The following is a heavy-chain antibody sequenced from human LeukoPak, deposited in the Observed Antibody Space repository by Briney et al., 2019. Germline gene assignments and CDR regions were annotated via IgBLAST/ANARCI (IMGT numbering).Heavy chain of an antibody. D-gene: IGHD5-12*01. V-gene: IGHV4-61*08. Sequence: PSETLSLTCTVSGGSISSGDYYWSWIRQPPGKGLEWIGYIYYSGSTNYNPSLKSRVTISVDTSKNQFSLELSSVTAADTAVYYCARRVAYSGYDYYYYYGMDVWGQGTTVTVSS. J-gene: IGHJ6*02. CDR1: GGSISSGDYY. CDR3: ARRVAYSGYDYYYYYGMDV. CDR2: IYYSGST.